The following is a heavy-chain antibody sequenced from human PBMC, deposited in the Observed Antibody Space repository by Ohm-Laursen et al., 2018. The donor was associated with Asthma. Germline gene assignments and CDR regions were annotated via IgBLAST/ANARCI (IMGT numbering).Heavy chain of an antibody. V-gene: IGHV3-64D*08. Sequence: SLRLSCAASGFTFSSYTMHWVRQAPGKGLDYVSSMNGNGDTTHYADSVKGRFTISRDNSKNTLYLQVSSLRAEDTAVYHCIKDLSVTYSFDYWGQGALVTVSS. J-gene: IGHJ4*02. D-gene: IGHD1-26*01. CDR1: GFTFSSYT. CDR2: MNGNGDTT. CDR3: IKDLSVTYSFDY.